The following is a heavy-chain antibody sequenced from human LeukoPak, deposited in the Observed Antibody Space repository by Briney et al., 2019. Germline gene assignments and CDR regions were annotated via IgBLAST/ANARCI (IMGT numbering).Heavy chain of an antibody. J-gene: IGHJ4*02. CDR1: GFTFSSYA. CDR2: ISAGGGST. CDR3: AKGYGSGSSRYYFDY. Sequence: GGSLRLSCAASGFTFSSYAMSWVRQAPGKGLEWVSTISAGGGSTYYADSVKGRFTISRDSAKNTLYLQMNSLRAEDTAVYYCAKGYGSGSSRYYFDYWGQGTLVTVSS. D-gene: IGHD3-10*01. V-gene: IGHV3-23*01.